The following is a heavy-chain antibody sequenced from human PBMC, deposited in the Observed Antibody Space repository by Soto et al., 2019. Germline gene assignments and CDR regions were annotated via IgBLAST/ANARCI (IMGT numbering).Heavy chain of an antibody. Sequence: GGSLRLSCAASGFTFSSYAMSWVRQAPGKGLEWVSAISGSGGSTHYADSVKGRFTISRDNSKNTLYLQMNSLRAEDTAVYYCAKAIIAVAGIRYFDYWGQGTLVTVSS. D-gene: IGHD6-19*01. V-gene: IGHV3-23*01. CDR2: ISGSGGST. CDR1: GFTFSSYA. CDR3: AKAIIAVAGIRYFDY. J-gene: IGHJ4*02.